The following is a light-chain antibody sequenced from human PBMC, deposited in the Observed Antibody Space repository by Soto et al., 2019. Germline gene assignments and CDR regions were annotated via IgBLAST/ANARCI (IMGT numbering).Light chain of an antibody. CDR2: GIS. J-gene: IGKJ1*01. V-gene: IGKV3D-15*01. Sequence: DIEMTQSPATLSVSPGERATLSCRASQRINSNYLAWYQQKPGQAPRLLIYGISKRATDIPDRFSGSGSGTEFTLTISSLQSEDFAVYYCQQYDNWPWTFGQGTKVDI. CDR1: QRINSN. CDR3: QQYDNWPWT.